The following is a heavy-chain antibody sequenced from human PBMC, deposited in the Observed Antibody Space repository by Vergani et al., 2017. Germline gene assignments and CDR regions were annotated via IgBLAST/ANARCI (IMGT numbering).Heavy chain of an antibody. D-gene: IGHD1-1*01. V-gene: IGHV4-34*01. Sequence: QVQLQQWGAGLLKPSETLSLTCAVYGGSFSGYYWSWIRQPPGKGLGWIGEINHSGSTNYNPSLKSLVTISVDTSKNQFSLKLSSVTAADTAVYYCASKPSGLEPPVYWGQGTLVTVSS. J-gene: IGHJ4*02. CDR3: ASKPSGLEPPVY. CDR1: GGSFSGYY. CDR2: INHSGST.